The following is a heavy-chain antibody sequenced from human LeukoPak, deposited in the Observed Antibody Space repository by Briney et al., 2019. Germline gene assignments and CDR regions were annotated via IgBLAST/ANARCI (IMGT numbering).Heavy chain of an antibody. J-gene: IGHJ6*02. V-gene: IGHV3-48*04. CDR3: ARDHAVGLAAAGTGHGMDV. Sequence: GGSLRLSCAASGFTFSSYSMNWVRQAPGKGLEWVSYISSSSSTIYYADSVKGRFTISRDNAKNSLYLQMNSLRAEDTAVYYCARDHAVGLAAAGTGHGMDVWGQGTTVTVSS. CDR1: GFTFSSYS. D-gene: IGHD6-13*01. CDR2: ISSSSSTI.